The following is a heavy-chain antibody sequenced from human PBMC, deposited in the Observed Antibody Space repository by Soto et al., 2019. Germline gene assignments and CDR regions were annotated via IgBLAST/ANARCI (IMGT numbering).Heavy chain of an antibody. CDR1: GFTVSTYT. CDR3: GRDPQPDGIWPFTY. CDR2: IFSGGVTT. Sequence: GGSLRLSCSAAGFTVSTYTMGWVRLAPGKGLEWVSTIFSGGVTTKYADSVTGRFSISRDNSKNILYLQMNSLGVDDTAVYYCGRDPQPDGIWPFTYGGRGILVTASS. V-gene: IGHV3-23*05. J-gene: IGHJ4*02. D-gene: IGHD2-15*01.